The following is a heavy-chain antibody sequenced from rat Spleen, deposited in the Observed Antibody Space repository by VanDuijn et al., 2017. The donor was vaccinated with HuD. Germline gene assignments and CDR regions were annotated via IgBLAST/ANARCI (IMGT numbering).Heavy chain of an antibody. Sequence: EVQLQESGPGLVKPSQSLSLTCSVTGYSISSSYKWNWIRKFPGNKLEWMGYIDSAGSTNYNPSLKSRIPITRDTSKNQFFLQVNSVTTEDTATYYCGRDNNYKAYWGQGVMVTVSS. CDR2: IDSAGST. CDR3: GRDNNYKAY. CDR1: GYSISSSYK. D-gene: IGHD1-10*01. V-gene: IGHV3-3*01. J-gene: IGHJ2*01.